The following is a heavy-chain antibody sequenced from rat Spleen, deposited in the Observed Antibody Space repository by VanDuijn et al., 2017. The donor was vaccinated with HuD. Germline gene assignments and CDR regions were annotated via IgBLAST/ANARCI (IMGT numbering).Heavy chain of an antibody. D-gene: IGHD1-2*01. Sequence: EVQLVESGGGLVQPGRSMKLSCAASGFTFSNFVMAWVRQAPKKGLEWVAAIIYDGSNTFYRDSVKGRFIISRDNAKNTLYLQMDSMRSEDTATYYCARHRSYYSSYVYAFDYWGQGVMVTVSS. CDR3: ARHRSYYSSYVYAFDY. CDR1: GFTFSNFV. V-gene: IGHV5-7*01. J-gene: IGHJ2*01. CDR2: IIYDGSNT.